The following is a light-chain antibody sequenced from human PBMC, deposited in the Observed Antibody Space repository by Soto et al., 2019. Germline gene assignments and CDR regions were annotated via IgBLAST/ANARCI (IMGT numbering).Light chain of an antibody. Sequence: IVMTQSPATLSVSPGERVTLSCRASQGIGITLAWYQQKPGQTPRPLIYGASTRATGIPARFSGSGSGTEFTLTINSLQSEDSAVYYCQRYNDWPLTFGGGTKVDIK. CDR1: QGIGIT. CDR2: GAS. J-gene: IGKJ4*01. V-gene: IGKV3-15*01. CDR3: QRYNDWPLT.